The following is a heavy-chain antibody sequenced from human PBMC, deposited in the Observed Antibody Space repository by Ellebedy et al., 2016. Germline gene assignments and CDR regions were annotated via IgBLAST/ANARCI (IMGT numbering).Heavy chain of an antibody. CDR1: GGSISSYY. V-gene: IGHV4-59*01. D-gene: IGHD2-15*01. Sequence: SETLSLTCSVSGGSISSYYWSWIRQPPGKGLEWMWYIYYSGRTNYNPSLKSRVTISVDTSKNQFSLKLSSVTAADTAVYYCARGGYSPLFDYWGQGTLVTVSS. CDR2: IYYSGRT. CDR3: ARGGYSPLFDY. J-gene: IGHJ4*02.